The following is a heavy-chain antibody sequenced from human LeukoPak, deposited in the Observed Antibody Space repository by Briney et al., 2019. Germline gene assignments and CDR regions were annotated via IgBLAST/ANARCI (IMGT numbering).Heavy chain of an antibody. V-gene: IGHV1-46*02. Sequence: ASVKVSCKASGYTFNSSYMLWVRQAPGQGLEWMGIINPSDDSTRYAQKFQGRVTMTKDTSTNTVYMHLSSLSSDDTAVYYCARAYYESSAYRHAVYFDYWGQGTLVTVSS. CDR3: ARAYYESSAYRHAVYFDY. CDR2: INPSDDST. CDR1: GYTFNSSY. D-gene: IGHD3-22*01. J-gene: IGHJ4*02.